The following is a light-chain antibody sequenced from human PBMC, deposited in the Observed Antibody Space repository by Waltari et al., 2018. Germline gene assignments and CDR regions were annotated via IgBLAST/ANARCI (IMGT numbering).Light chain of an antibody. J-gene: IGLJ1*01. Sequence: QSALTQPRSVSGSPGQSVTISCTGTSSDVGGYNDVSWYQQYPGKALKLIIYDVTKRPSGVPDRFSASKSGNTASLTISGLQAEDEADYYCCSYAGSYIHYVFGTGTEVTVL. V-gene: IGLV2-11*01. CDR2: DVT. CDR1: SSDVGGYND. CDR3: CSYAGSYIHYV.